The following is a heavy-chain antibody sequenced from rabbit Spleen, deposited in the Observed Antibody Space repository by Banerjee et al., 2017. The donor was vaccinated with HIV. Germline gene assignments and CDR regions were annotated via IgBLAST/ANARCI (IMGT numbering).Heavy chain of an antibody. CDR3: ARDLVAVIGWNFNL. D-gene: IGHD1-1*01. J-gene: IGHJ4*01. CDR2: IAGSSSGFT. V-gene: IGHV1S40*01. Sequence: QSLEESGGGLVQPGGSLTLSCKASGFSFSSSDYMCWVRQAPGKGLEWISCIAGSSSGFTYSATWAKGRFTISRTSSTTVTLQMTTLTAADTATYFCARDLVAVIGWNFNLWGPGTLVTVS. CDR1: GFSFSSSDY.